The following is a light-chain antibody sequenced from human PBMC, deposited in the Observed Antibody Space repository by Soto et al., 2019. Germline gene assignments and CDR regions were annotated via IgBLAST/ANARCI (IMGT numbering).Light chain of an antibody. CDR1: QSIDSS. CDR2: DDS. V-gene: IGKV1-5*01. CDR3: HQYNSYGT. J-gene: IGKJ2*01. Sequence: DIQMTQSPSTLSASVGDRVTITCRASQSIDSSLAWYQQKPRKGPKLLIYDDSNLESGVPSRFSGSGLGTEFALTISSLQPDDFATFYCHQYNSYGTFGQGTKLEI.